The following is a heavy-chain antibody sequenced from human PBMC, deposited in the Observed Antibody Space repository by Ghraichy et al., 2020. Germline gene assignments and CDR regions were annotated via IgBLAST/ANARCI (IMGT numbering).Heavy chain of an antibody. CDR1: GFTFSVHY. D-gene: IGHD3-10*01. CDR2: IRNQTKGYTT. V-gene: IGHV3-72*01. Sequence: GGSLRLSCVASGFTFSVHYMDWVRQAPGKGLEWVGRIRNQTKGYTTEYAASGKGRFTISRDDSKNSLYLQMNSLKTEDTAMYYCDRDYAESGAYFDYWGQGTPVTLAS. J-gene: IGHJ4*02. CDR3: DRDYAESGAYFDY.